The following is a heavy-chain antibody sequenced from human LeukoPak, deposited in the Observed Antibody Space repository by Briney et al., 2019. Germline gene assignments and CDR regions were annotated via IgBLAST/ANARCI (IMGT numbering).Heavy chain of an antibody. Sequence: PGGSLRLSCAASGFTFSSYSMNWVRQAPGKGLEWVSSISSSSSYIYYADSVKGRFTISRDNAKNSLYLQMNSLRAEDTAVCYCARVDMATIPDAFDIWGQGTMVTVSS. CDR1: GFTFSSYS. V-gene: IGHV3-21*01. J-gene: IGHJ3*02. CDR2: ISSSSSYI. CDR3: ARVDMATIPDAFDI. D-gene: IGHD5-24*01.